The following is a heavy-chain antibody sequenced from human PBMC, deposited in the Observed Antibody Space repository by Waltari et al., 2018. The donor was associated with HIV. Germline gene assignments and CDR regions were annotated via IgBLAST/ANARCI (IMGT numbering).Heavy chain of an antibody. CDR2: IKDDGSEK. J-gene: IGHJ6*02. D-gene: IGHD1-26*01. Sequence: EVQLMESGGGLVQSGGSLRLSCAASGFTFTNYCLSWVRQTPGKGLEGVAYIKDDGSEKYYMGSVKGRFTISRDNAKNSMFLQMNSLRAEDTAVYYCARIGTFPHNYAIDFWGQGTTVTVSS. V-gene: IGHV3-7*01. CDR1: GFTFTNYC. CDR3: ARIGTFPHNYAIDF.